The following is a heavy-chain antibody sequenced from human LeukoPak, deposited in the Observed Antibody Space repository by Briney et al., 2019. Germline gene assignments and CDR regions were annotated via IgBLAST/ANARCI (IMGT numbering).Heavy chain of an antibody. CDR1: GFTFDDYG. V-gene: IGHV3-20*04. CDR2: INWNGGST. J-gene: IGHJ4*02. CDR3: ARDLKDAYNPFDF. Sequence: RSGGSLRLSCAASGFTFDDYGLSWVRQAPGKGLEWVSTINWNGGSTGYADSVKGRFTISRDNAKNSLYLQMNSLRAEDTALYYCARDLKDAYNPFDFWGQGTLVTVSS. D-gene: IGHD5-24*01.